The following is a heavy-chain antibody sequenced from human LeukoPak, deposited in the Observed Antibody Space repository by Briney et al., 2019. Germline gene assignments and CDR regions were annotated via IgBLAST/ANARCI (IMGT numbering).Heavy chain of an antibody. V-gene: IGHV3-48*04. Sequence: PGGSLRLSCAASGFTFSSYSMNWVRQAPGKGLEWVSYISSSSSTIYYADSVKGRFTISRDNAKNSLYLQMNSLRAEDTAVYYCARGQWFGEFDYWGQGTLVTVSS. CDR3: ARGQWFGEFDY. D-gene: IGHD3-10*01. CDR1: GFTFSSYS. CDR2: ISSSSSTI. J-gene: IGHJ4*02.